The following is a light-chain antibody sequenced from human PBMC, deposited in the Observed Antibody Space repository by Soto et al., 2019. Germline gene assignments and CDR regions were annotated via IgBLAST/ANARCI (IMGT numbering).Light chain of an antibody. J-gene: IGKJ1*01. CDR2: DAS. V-gene: IGKV1-5*01. Sequence: DIHMTLSPSTLSASVGNSVTIACRASQSISSWLAWYQQKPGKAPKLLIYDASSLESGVPSRFSGSASGTEFTLTISSLKPDDFATYYCQQYNSYWTFGQGTKVDIK. CDR1: QSISSW. CDR3: QQYNSYWT.